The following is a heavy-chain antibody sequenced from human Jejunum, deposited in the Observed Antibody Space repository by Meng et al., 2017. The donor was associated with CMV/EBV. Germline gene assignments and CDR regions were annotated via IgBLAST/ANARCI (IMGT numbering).Heavy chain of an antibody. D-gene: IGHD4-11*01. CDR2: MRNKANGYTT. J-gene: IGHJ4*02. CDR3: ARDSRNFYFDY. CDR1: RFTFNDHY. Sequence: CADSRFTFNDHYIDWFRQAPGKGLEWLCRMRNKANGYTTEYAASVKGRFSISRDDSENSLSLQMNSLKTEDTAMYYCARDSRNFYFDYWGQGTLVTVSS. V-gene: IGHV3-72*01.